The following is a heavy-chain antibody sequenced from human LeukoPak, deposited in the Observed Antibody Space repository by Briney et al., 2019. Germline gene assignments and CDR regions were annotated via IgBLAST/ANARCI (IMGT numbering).Heavy chain of an antibody. V-gene: IGHV4-30-2*01. D-gene: IGHD1-26*01. CDR2: IYHSGST. CDR1: GGSISSGGYY. J-gene: IGHJ4*02. Sequence: SETLSLTCTVSGGSISSGGYYWSWIRQPPGKGLEWIGYIYHSGSTYYNPSLKSRVTISVDRSKNQFSLKLSSVTAADTAVYYCARVGVSWELDYWGQGTLVTVSS. CDR3: ARVGVSWELDY.